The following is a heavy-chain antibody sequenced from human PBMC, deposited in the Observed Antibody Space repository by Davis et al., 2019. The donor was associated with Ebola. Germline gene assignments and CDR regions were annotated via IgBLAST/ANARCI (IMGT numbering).Heavy chain of an antibody. Sequence: SVKVSCKASGGTFSSYAISWVRQAPGQGLEWMGGIIPIFGTANYAQKFQGRVTITADESTSTAYMELSSLRSEDTAVYYCARERGDYEYVHFDYWGQGTLVTVSS. V-gene: IGHV1-69*13. J-gene: IGHJ4*02. D-gene: IGHD4-17*01. CDR2: IIPIFGTA. CDR3: ARERGDYEYVHFDY. CDR1: GGTFSSYA.